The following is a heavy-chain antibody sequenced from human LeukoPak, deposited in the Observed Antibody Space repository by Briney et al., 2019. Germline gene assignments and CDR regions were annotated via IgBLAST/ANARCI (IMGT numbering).Heavy chain of an antibody. J-gene: IGHJ5*02. Sequence: AETLCLTCTVSGFSISSDSHNWGRQPPPPGQGPEWIVTVYYSGSSYSNPTLKSRVTISVDTSKTQCSLRLSSVTAADTAVYYCARNSSSSPWFDPWGQGTLVTVSS. D-gene: IGHD6-6*01. CDR1: GFSISSDSHN. CDR2: VYYSGSS. CDR3: ARNSSSSPWFDP. V-gene: IGHV4-39*01.